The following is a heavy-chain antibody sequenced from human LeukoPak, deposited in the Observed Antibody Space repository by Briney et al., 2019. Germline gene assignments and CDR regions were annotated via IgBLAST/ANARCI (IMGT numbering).Heavy chain of an antibody. V-gene: IGHV3-21*06. D-gene: IGHD2-21*01. Sequence: GGSLRLSCEASGFTFSSYTMNWVRQSPGKGLEWVSSISTSSIYIYYSDSVKGRFTISRDKARNSLYLQMNSLRAEDTAVYYCARDGGGSILNWFDPWGQGTLVPVSS. J-gene: IGHJ5*02. CDR2: ISTSSIYI. CDR1: GFTFSSYT. CDR3: ARDGGGSILNWFDP.